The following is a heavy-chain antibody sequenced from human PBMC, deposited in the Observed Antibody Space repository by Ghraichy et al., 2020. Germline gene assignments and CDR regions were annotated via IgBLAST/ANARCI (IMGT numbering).Heavy chain of an antibody. D-gene: IGHD1-26*01. V-gene: IGHV3-23*01. J-gene: IGHJ4*02. CDR2: ISGSGGST. CDR3: AKGGVVGDDADY. Sequence: GESLNISCAASGFTFSSYAMSWVRQAPGKGLEWVSAISGSGGSTYYADSVKGRFTISRDNSKTTLYLQMNSLRAEDTAVYYCAKGGVVGDDADYWGQGTLVXVSX. CDR1: GFTFSSYA.